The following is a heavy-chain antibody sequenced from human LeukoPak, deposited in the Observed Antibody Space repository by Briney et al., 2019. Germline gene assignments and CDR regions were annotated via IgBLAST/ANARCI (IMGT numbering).Heavy chain of an antibody. CDR1: GGSISSGGYS. J-gene: IGHJ4*02. V-gene: IGHV4-30-2*01. CDR2: IYHSGST. D-gene: IGHD5-24*01. CDR3: ARHSRDGYNWDFDY. Sequence: NASQTLSLTCAVSGGSISSGGYSWSWIRQPPGKGLEWIGYIYHSGSTYYNPSLKSRVTISVDRSKNQFSLKLSSVTAADTAVYYCARHSRDGYNWDFDYWGQGTLVTVSS.